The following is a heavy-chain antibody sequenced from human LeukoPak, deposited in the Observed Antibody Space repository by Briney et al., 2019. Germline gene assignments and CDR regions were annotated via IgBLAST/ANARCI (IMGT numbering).Heavy chain of an antibody. CDR2: INWNGGST. D-gene: IGHD3-3*01. Sequence: GGSLTLSCAASGFTLSSYGMHWVRQAPGKGLEWVSGINWNGGSTGYADSVKGRFTISRDNAKNSLSLQMNSLRVEDTALYYCARGGISIFGVVIYMDVWGKGTTVTVSS. CDR3: ARGGISIFGVVIYMDV. V-gene: IGHV3-20*04. J-gene: IGHJ6*03. CDR1: GFTLSSYG.